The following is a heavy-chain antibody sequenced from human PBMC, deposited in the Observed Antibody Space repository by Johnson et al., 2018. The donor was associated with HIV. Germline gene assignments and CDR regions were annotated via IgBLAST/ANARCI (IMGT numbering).Heavy chain of an antibody. J-gene: IGHJ3*02. CDR2: ISGSGGST. CDR3: AKDRRTMIVVAPPLGAFDI. D-gene: IGHD3-22*01. V-gene: IGHV3-23*04. Sequence: EVQLVESGGGVVRPGGSLRLSCAASGFSFDDYGMSWVRQTPGKGLGWVSAISGSGGSTYYADSVKGRCTISRDNSKNTLYLQMNSLRAEDTAVYYCAKDRRTMIVVAPPLGAFDIWGQGTMVTVSS. CDR1: GFSFDDYG.